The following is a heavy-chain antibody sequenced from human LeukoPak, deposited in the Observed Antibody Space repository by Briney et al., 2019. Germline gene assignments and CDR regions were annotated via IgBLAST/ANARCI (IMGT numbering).Heavy chain of an antibody. J-gene: IGHJ4*02. CDR3: ARVPYYYDSSFDY. CDR1: GGSFSGYY. Sequence: PSETLSLTCAVYGGSFSGYYWSWIRQPPGKGLEWIGEINHSGSTNYNPSLKSRVTISVDTSKNQFSLKLSSVTAADTAVYYCARVPYYYDSSFDYWGQGTLVTVSS. V-gene: IGHV4-34*01. D-gene: IGHD3-22*01. CDR2: INHSGST.